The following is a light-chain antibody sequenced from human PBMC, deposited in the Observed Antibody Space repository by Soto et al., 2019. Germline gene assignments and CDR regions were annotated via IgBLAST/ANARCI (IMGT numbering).Light chain of an antibody. V-gene: IGKV3-20*01. J-gene: IGKJ1*01. CDR1: QSVSSDY. CDR2: GAS. Sequence: EIVLVQSPGTLSLSPGERATLSCRASQSVSSDYLAWYQQKPGQAPRLLIYGASSRATGIPDRFSGSGSGTDFTLTIDRLEPEDFAVYYCQQYGSSPSWTFGQGTKVDIK. CDR3: QQYGSSPSWT.